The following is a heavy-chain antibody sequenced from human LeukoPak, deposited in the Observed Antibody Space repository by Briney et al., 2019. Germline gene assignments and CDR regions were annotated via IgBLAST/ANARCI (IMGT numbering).Heavy chain of an antibody. V-gene: IGHV4-61*01. CDR1: GDSLSIASYY. CDR2: SDGSGST. D-gene: IGHD6-19*01. CDR3: PRGGYSSGWSQEYYFDH. J-gene: IGHJ4*02. Sequence: SGTLSLTCSVSGDSLSIASYYWGWIRQPPGKGLESVGCSDGSGSTNYNPSHKRRVTMSVDTSKNQFSLKVSSVTAADTAVYYCPRGGYSSGWSQEYYFDHWGQGTVLSVST.